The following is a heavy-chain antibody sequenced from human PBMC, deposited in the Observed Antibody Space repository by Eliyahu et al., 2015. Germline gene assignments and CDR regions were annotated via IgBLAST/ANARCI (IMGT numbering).Heavy chain of an antibody. J-gene: IGHJ3*02. V-gene: IGHV3-48*01. Sequence: EVQLVESGGGLVQPGGSLRLPCXASGXTSXXYSMNWVRQAPGKGVEWVSYISSSSSTIYYADSVKGRFTISRDNAKNSLYLQMNSLRAEDTAVYYCARDPPYYYERRAFDIWGQGTMVTVSS. CDR2: ISSSSSTI. D-gene: IGHD3-22*01. CDR3: ARDPPYYYERRAFDI. CDR1: GXTSXXYS.